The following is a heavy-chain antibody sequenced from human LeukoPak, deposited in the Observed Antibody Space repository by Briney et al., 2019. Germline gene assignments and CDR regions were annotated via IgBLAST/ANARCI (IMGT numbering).Heavy chain of an antibody. V-gene: IGHV1-2*02. CDR1: GGTFSSYA. CDR2: INPNSGGT. CDR3: ARERGTLAVAGDAVDI. Sequence: ASVKVSCKASGGTFSSYAISWVRQAPGQGLEWMGWINPNSGGTNYAQKFQGRVTMTRDTSINTAYMEVRRLTSDDTAVYYCARERGTLAVAGDAVDIWGQGTMVTVSS. D-gene: IGHD6-19*01. J-gene: IGHJ3*02.